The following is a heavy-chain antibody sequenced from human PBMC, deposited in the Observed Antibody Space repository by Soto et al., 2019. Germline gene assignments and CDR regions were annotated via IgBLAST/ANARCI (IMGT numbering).Heavy chain of an antibody. D-gene: IGHD1-26*01. Sequence: SETLSLTCAVSGGSIRSGSYSWAWIRQPPGKDLEWIGFMYHSGTASYNPSLKSRITISVDESKNLFSLNLTSVTAADTAVYYCARADPPLGRFDPWGRGTLVTVSS. V-gene: IGHV4-30-2*01. CDR2: MYHSGTA. CDR3: ARADPPLGRFDP. J-gene: IGHJ5*02. CDR1: GGSIRSGSYS.